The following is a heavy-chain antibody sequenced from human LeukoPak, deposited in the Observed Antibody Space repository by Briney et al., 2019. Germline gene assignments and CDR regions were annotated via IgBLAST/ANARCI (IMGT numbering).Heavy chain of an antibody. CDR2: IYYSGST. V-gene: IGHV4-39*07. D-gene: IGHD3-10*01. J-gene: IGHJ6*03. CDR3: ARRTTIGIGSYYYYMDV. Sequence: PSETLSLTCTVSGGSISSSSYYWGWIRQPPGKGLEWIGSIYYSGSTYYNPSLKSRVTISVDTSKNQFSLKLSSVTAADTAVYYCARRTTIGIGSYYYYMDVWGKGTTVTVSS. CDR1: GGSISSSSYY.